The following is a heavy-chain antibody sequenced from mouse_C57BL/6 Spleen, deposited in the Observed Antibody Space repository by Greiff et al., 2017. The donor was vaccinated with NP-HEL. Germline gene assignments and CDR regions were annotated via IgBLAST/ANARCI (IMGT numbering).Heavy chain of an antibody. D-gene: IGHD1-1*01. CDR2: ISSGGDYI. CDR1: GFTFSSYA. CDR3: TRGGLYGSSSLDYAMDY. Sequence: EVKVVESGEGLVKPGGSLKLSCAASGFTFSSYAMSWVRQTPEKRLEWVAYISSGGDYIYYADTVKGRFTISRDNARNTLYLQMSSLKSEDTAMYYCTRGGLYGSSSLDYAMDYWGQGTSVTVSS. J-gene: IGHJ4*01. V-gene: IGHV5-9-1*02.